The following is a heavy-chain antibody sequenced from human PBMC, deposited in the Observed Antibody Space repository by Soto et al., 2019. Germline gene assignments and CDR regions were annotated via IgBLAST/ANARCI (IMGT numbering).Heavy chain of an antibody. V-gene: IGHV3-30-3*01. Sequence: GGSLRLSCAASGFTFSNSAMHWVRQAPGKGLEWVAVISFDGNNKYYVDSVKGRFTISRDNSKNTLYLQMNSLRAEDTAVYYCARDRVLAGIGEVDYWGQGTLVTVSS. CDR1: GFTFSNSA. CDR3: ARDRVLAGIGEVDY. CDR2: ISFDGNNK. J-gene: IGHJ4*02. D-gene: IGHD6-19*01.